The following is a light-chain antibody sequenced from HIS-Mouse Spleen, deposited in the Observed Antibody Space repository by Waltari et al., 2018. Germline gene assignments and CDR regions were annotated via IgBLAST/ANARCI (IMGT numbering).Light chain of an antibody. J-gene: IGLJ3*02. CDR3: CSYAGSSTWV. V-gene: IGLV2-23*01. CDR1: SSDVGSYNL. CDR2: EGS. Sequence: QSALTQPASVSGSPGQSITISCTGTSSDVGSYNLVSWYQQHPGKAPKLMFYEGSKRPSGVSNRFSGAKSGNTASLTISGLQAEDEADYYCCSYAGSSTWVFGGGTKRTVL.